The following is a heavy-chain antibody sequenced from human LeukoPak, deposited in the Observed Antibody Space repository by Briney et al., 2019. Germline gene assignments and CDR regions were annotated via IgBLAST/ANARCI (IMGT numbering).Heavy chain of an antibody. D-gene: IGHD3-9*01. V-gene: IGHV5-51*01. Sequence: GESLKISCKASGYSFTSYWIAWVRQSPGKGPEWMGIIYPDDSDTRYSPSFQGQVTISADKSINTTYPQWNSLEASDTAMYYCARQTDYNILTGYPKGHLDYWGQGTLVTVSS. CDR2: IYPDDSDT. CDR1: GYSFTSYW. J-gene: IGHJ4*02. CDR3: ARQTDYNILTGYPKGHLDY.